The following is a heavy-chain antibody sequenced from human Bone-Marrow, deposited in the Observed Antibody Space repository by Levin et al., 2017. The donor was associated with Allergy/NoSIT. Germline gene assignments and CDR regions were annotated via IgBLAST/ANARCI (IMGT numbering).Heavy chain of an antibody. Sequence: SCEASGFGFSNAWMSWVRQAPGKGLEWVGRIKSKDAGETTDYTVPVKGRFTISRDDSKNTLYLQMNSLRTEDTAVYFCAADVPTQGKGELDYWGQGTLVTVSS. CDR2: IKSKDAGETT. J-gene: IGHJ4*02. D-gene: IGHD1-1*01. CDR1: GFGFSNAW. CDR3: AADVPTQGKGELDY. V-gene: IGHV3-15*01.